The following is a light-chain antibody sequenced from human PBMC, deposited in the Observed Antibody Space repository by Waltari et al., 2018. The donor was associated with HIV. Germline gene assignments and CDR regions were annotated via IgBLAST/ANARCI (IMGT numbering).Light chain of an antibody. CDR1: SPNIGNTY. J-gene: IGLJ3*02. Sequence: QSVLTQPPSVSAAPGHKVVISCSGGSPNIGNTYVSWFQQLPRTAPKFIIYDNNKRPSGIPDRFSGSRSGTSATLSITGLQSGDEADYYCGTWDTSLSAGVFGGGTKVTVL. CDR2: DNN. CDR3: GTWDTSLSAGV. V-gene: IGLV1-51*01.